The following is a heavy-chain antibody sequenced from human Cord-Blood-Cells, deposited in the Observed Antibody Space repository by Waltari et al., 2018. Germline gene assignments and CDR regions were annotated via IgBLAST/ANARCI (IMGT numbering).Heavy chain of an antibody. CDR1: GGSISSYY. CDR2: IYTSGST. Sequence: QVQLQESGPGLVKPSENLSLTCTVSGGSISSYYWTWIRQPAVKGLEWIGRIYTSGSTNYNPSLKSRVTMSVDTSKNQFSLKLSSVTAADTAVYYCARAGFGVRRFWYFDLWGRGTLVTVSS. V-gene: IGHV4-4*07. D-gene: IGHD3-3*01. CDR3: ARAGFGVRRFWYFDL. J-gene: IGHJ2*01.